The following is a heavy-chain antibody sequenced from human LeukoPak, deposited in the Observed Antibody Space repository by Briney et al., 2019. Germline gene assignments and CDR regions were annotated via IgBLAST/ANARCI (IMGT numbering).Heavy chain of an antibody. V-gene: IGHV3-7*03. D-gene: IGHD1-1*01. CDR3: AREKLERRDNWFDP. Sequence: SGGSLRLPCAASGFTFSSYWMSWVRQAPGKGLEWVANIKQDGSEKYYVDSVKGRFTISRDNAKNSLYLQMNSLRAEDTAVYYCAREKLERRDNWFDPWGQGTLVTVSS. J-gene: IGHJ5*02. CDR2: IKQDGSEK. CDR1: GFTFSSYW.